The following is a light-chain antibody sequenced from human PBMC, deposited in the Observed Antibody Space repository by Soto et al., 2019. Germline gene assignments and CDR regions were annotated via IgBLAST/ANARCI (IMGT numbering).Light chain of an antibody. V-gene: IGKV1-27*01. CDR1: QGISNY. Sequence: DIQMTQSPSSLSASVGDRVTITCRASQGISNYLAWYQQKPGKVPKLLIYAASTLQSGVPSRFSGSGSGTYFTLTISSLQPEDGATYYCQKFNSAPRTFGQGTKGEIK. J-gene: IGKJ1*01. CDR2: AAS. CDR3: QKFNSAPRT.